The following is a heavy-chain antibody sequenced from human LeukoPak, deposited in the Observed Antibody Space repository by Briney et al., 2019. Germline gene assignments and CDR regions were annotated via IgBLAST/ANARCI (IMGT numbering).Heavy chain of an antibody. D-gene: IGHD4-11*01. V-gene: IGHV4-4*07. J-gene: IGHJ4*02. CDR2: TSDSGTT. CDR3: ARGSELTKTSGHYSLDY. CDR1: AGSINTYF. Sequence: SETLSLTCTVSAGSINTYFWTWVRQPAGKGLAWIGHTSDSGTTYYNPSLESRVTISLDTSNNQFFLKVTSVTAADTAVYYCARGSELTKTSGHYSLDYWGQGTLVSVSS.